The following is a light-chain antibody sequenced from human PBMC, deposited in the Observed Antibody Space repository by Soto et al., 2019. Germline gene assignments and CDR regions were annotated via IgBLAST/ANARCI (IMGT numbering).Light chain of an antibody. J-gene: IGLJ2*01. CDR3: SSFAGNNNLV. CDR1: SSDVGGYNY. CDR2: EVS. Sequence: QSALTQPPSASGSPGQSVTISCTGTSSDVGGYNYVSWYQQHPGKAPKLMISEVSKRPSGVPDRFSGSKSGNTASLTVSGLQSVDEADYDCSSFAGNNNLVFGGGTKLTVL. V-gene: IGLV2-8*01.